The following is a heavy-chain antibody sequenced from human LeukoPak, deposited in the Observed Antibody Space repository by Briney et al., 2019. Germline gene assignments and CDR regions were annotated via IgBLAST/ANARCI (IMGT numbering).Heavy chain of an antibody. V-gene: IGHV3-30*03. D-gene: IGHD2-2*01. Sequence: GGSLRLPCAASGFTFSSYGMHWVRQAPGKGLEWVAVISYDGSNKYYADSVKGRFTISRDNSKNTLYLQMNSLRVEDTAVYYCASPSSTPGMDVWGQGTTVTVSS. J-gene: IGHJ6*02. CDR3: ASPSSTPGMDV. CDR2: ISYDGSNK. CDR1: GFTFSSYG.